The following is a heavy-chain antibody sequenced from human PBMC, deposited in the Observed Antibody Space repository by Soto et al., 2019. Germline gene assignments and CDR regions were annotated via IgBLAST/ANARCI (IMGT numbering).Heavy chain of an antibody. Sequence: SETLSLTCTVSSGSISSYYWSWIRQPPGKGLEWIGYIYYSGSTNYNPSLKSRVTISVDTSKNQFSLKLSSVTAADTAVYYCARGDYYGSGSYFVDYGMDVWGQGTTVTVSS. D-gene: IGHD3-10*01. CDR2: IYYSGST. J-gene: IGHJ6*02. V-gene: IGHV4-59*01. CDR1: SGSISSYY. CDR3: ARGDYYGSGSYFVDYGMDV.